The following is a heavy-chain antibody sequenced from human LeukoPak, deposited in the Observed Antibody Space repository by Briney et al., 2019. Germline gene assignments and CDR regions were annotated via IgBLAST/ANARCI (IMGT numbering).Heavy chain of an antibody. CDR3: ARGSYFDL. CDR1: GGSISTYY. CDR2: IYYSGRT. Sequence: PSETLSLTCTLSGGSISTYYWSWIRQPPGKGLEYIGYIYYSGRTTYNPSLKSRVTISVDTSRNQFSLDLTSVTAADTAVYYCARGSYFDLWGRGTLVTVSS. J-gene: IGHJ2*01. V-gene: IGHV4-59*08.